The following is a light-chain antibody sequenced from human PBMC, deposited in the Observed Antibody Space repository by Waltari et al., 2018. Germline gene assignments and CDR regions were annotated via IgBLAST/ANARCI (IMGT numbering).Light chain of an antibody. CDR2: RAS. J-gene: IGKJ1*01. V-gene: IGKV3-15*01. Sequence: EMEVTQSPATLSLSPGERATISCRTSQTIDTYLAWYQHRPGQAPKLLMYRASTRATGIPDRFSGSGSESEFTLTISSLQSEDVALYYCQQYNNWPPGTFGQGTKVEI. CDR3: QQYNNWPPGT. CDR1: QTIDTY.